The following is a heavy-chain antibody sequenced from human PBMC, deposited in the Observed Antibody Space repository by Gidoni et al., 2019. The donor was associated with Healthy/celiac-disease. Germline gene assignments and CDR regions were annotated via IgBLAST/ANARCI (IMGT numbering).Heavy chain of an antibody. Sequence: EVQLVESGGGLVQPGGSLRLSCAASGFTFSRYWLRWVRQAPGKRLEWVANIKQDGSGKYYVDSVKGRFTISRDNAKNSLYLQMNSLRAEDTAVYYCASTQIFGVVIAFVDYYYYMDVWGKGTTVTVSS. D-gene: IGHD3-3*01. V-gene: IGHV3-7*01. J-gene: IGHJ6*03. CDR3: ASTQIFGVVIAFVDYYYYMDV. CDR1: GFTFSRYW. CDR2: IKQDGSGK.